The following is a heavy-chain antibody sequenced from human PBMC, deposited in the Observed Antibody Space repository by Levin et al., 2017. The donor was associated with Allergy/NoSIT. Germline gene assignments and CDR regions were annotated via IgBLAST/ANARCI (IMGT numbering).Heavy chain of an antibody. CDR3: ARVTAGHGMDV. J-gene: IGHJ6*02. CDR2: IYYSGST. D-gene: IGHD6-19*01. CDR1: GGSVRSGSYY. Sequence: SQTLSLTCTVSGGSVRSGSYYWSWIRQPPGKGLEWIGYIYYSGSTNYNPSLKSRVTISVDTSKNQFSLKLSSVTAADTAVYYCARVTAGHGMDVWGQGTTVTVSS. V-gene: IGHV4-61*01.